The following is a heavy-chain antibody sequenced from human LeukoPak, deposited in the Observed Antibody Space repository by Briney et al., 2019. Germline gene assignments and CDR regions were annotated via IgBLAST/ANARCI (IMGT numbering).Heavy chain of an antibody. J-gene: IGHJ5*01. V-gene: IGHV3-30*04. D-gene: IGHD1-26*01. Sequence: GGSLRLSCAASGFTFSSYAMHWVRQAPGKGLEWVAVISYDGSNKYYADSVKGRFTISRDNSKNTLYLQMNSLRAEDTAVYYCARGEWELLNWFDPWGKGTTVTVSS. CDR3: ARGEWELLNWFDP. CDR1: GFTFSSYA. CDR2: ISYDGSNK.